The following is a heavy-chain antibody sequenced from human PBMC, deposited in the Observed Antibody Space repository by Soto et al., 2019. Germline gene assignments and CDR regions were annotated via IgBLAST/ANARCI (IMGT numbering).Heavy chain of an antibody. J-gene: IGHJ6*03. CDR1: GFSFSNYF. Sequence: GGSLRLSCAASGFSFSNYFMHWVRQAPGKGLEWVSLIWSTGTNKYYAASVKGRFTISRDNSQSTLYLEMNSLRAEDTAVYYCARDRTGSHYMDVWGKGTTVTVSS. CDR3: ARDRTGSHYMDV. V-gene: IGHV3-33*01. CDR2: IWSTGTNK. D-gene: IGHD1-1*01.